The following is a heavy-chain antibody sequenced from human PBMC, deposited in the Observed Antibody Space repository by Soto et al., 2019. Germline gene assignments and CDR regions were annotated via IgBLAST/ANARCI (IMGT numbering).Heavy chain of an antibody. D-gene: IGHD2-15*01. CDR2: INAGNGNT. J-gene: IGHJ4*02. V-gene: IGHV1-3*01. CDR3: ARDLGGWPDY. Sequence: ASVKVSCKASGYTFTSYGISWVRQAPGQRLEWMGWINAGNGNTKYSQKFQGRVTITRDTSASTAYMELSSLRSEDTAVYYCARDLGGWPDYWGQGTLVTVLL. CDR1: GYTFTSYG.